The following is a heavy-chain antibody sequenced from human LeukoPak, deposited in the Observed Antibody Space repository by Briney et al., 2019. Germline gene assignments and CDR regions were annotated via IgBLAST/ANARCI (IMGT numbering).Heavy chain of an antibody. V-gene: IGHV1-69*04. J-gene: IGHJ3*02. CDR3: TREGVDSPDGSGYHRDAFDI. D-gene: IGHD3-22*01. CDR2: IIPILNVA. Sequence: ASVKVSCKASGGSFNSYVITWVRQAPGQGLEWMGRIIPILNVANFAQKFQGRVTITADKSTNTALMELSSLRSEDTAVYYCTREGVDSPDGSGYHRDAFDIWGQGTVVTVSS. CDR1: GGSFNSYV.